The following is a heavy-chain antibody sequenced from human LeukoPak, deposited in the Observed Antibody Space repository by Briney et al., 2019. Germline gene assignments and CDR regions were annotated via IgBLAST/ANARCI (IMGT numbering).Heavy chain of an antibody. CDR2: IYYSGST. D-gene: IGHD3-10*01. V-gene: IGHV4-34*01. CDR3: ARYMVPEKTKIDY. Sequence: SETQSLTCAVYGGSFSGYYWSWIRQPPGKGLEWIGSIYYSGSTYYNPSLKSRVTISVDTSKNQFSLKLSSVTAADTAVYYCARYMVPEKTKIDYWGQGTLVTVSS. CDR1: GGSFSGYY. J-gene: IGHJ4*02.